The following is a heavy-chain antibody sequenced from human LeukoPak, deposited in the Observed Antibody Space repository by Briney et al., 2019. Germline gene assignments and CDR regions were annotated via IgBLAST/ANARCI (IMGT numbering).Heavy chain of an antibody. CDR1: GFTFSSYA. Sequence: PGTSLRLSCAASGFTFSSYAMSWVRQAPGKGLEWVSAVSGSGGSTYYADSVKGRFTISRDNSKNTLYLQMNSLRAEDTAVYYCAKDTGGSGYYSTFDYWGQGTLVTVSS. CDR2: VSGSGGST. CDR3: AKDTGGSGYYSTFDY. J-gene: IGHJ4*02. D-gene: IGHD3-22*01. V-gene: IGHV3-23*01.